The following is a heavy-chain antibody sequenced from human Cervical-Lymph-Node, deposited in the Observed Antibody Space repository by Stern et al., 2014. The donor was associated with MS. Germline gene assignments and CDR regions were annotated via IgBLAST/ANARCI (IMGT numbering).Heavy chain of an antibody. V-gene: IGHV3-30-3*01. CDR3: ATQIWFDY. CDR2: VSSEGSNK. D-gene: IGHD3-16*01. Sequence: VQLVESGGGVVQPGRSLRLSCAVSGFNFSHYAMHWVRQAPGKGLEWVAVVSSEGSNKYYADSVKGRFTISRDNSKNNVYLQMNSLRDDDTAMYYCATQIWFDYWGQGTLVTVSS. CDR1: GFNFSHYA. J-gene: IGHJ4*02.